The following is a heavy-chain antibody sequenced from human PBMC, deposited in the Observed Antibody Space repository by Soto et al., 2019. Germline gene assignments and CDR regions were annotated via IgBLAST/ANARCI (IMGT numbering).Heavy chain of an antibody. CDR3: ARTSRWILVHNWFDP. CDR2: INHSGST. D-gene: IGHD2-8*02. Sequence: SETLSLTCAVYGGSFSGYYWSWIRQPPGKGLEWIGEINHSGSTNYNPSLKSRVTISVDTSKNQFSLKLSSVTAADTAVYYCARTSRWILVHNWFDPWGQGTLVTVSS. V-gene: IGHV4-34*01. J-gene: IGHJ5*02. CDR1: GGSFSGYY.